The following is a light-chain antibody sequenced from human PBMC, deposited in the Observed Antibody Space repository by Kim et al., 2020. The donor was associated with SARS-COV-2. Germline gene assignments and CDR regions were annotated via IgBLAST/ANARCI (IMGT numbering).Light chain of an antibody. J-gene: IGKJ4*01. V-gene: IGKV3-11*01. Sequence: GERATRACRTSQSVSRYVAWYQQKPGQAPRLLIYDASNRATGIPARFSGSGSGTDFTLNISSLEPEDFAVYYCQQRSNWPPLTFGGGTKVDIK. CDR2: DAS. CDR1: QSVSRY. CDR3: QQRSNWPPLT.